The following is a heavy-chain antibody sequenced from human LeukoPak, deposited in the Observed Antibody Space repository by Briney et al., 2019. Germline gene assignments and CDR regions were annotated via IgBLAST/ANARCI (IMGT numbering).Heavy chain of an antibody. CDR2: INQDGSKK. J-gene: IGHJ6*03. CDR3: ARVFSGWYGNYMDV. V-gene: IGHV3-7*01. Sequence: GGSLRLSCEASGFTFSTYWTIWVRQAPGKGLEWVANINQDGSKKYYVDSIKGRFTISRDNAKNSLYLQMISLRAEDTALYYCARVFSGWYGNYMDVWGKGTTVTVSS. CDR1: GFTFSTYW. D-gene: IGHD6-19*01.